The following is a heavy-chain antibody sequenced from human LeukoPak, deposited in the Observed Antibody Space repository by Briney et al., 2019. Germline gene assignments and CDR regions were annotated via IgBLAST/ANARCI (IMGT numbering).Heavy chain of an antibody. CDR3: ATNLGIWFDKNNT. CDR2: FDPEAGET. D-gene: IGHD3-10*01. J-gene: IGHJ4*02. CDR1: GYTLTHVS. Sequence: ASVKVSCKVSGYTLTHVSMHWVRQAPGKGLEWMGGFDPEAGETIYAQKFQGRVTMTEDTSTDTAYMELSSLRSEDTAVYYCATNLGIWFDKNNTWGQGTLVTVSS. V-gene: IGHV1-24*01.